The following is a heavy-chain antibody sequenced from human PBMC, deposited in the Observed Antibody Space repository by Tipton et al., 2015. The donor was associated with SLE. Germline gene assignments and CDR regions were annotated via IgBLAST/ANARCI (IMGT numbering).Heavy chain of an antibody. CDR2: IYYSGST. CDR3: ASVYDSSGYYFYYFDY. D-gene: IGHD3-22*01. J-gene: IGHJ4*02. Sequence: TLSLTCTVSGGSISSSSYYWCWIRQPPGKGLEWIGSIYYSGSTYYNPTLKSRVTISVDTSKNQFSLKLSSVTAADTAVYYCASVYDSSGYYFYYFDYWGQGTLVTVSS. CDR1: GGSISSSSYY. V-gene: IGHV4-39*07.